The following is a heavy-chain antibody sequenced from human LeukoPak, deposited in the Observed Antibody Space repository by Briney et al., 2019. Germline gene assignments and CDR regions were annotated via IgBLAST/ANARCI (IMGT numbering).Heavy chain of an antibody. V-gene: IGHV3-74*03. J-gene: IGHJ4*02. D-gene: IGHD6-25*01. Sequence: PGRSLRLSCEAYGFSLNSYWMHWVRQAPGEGPVWASRISVDGRSTAYADSVKGRFTISRDNAKNTLYLGMNSLRADDTAVYYCAREGYSTGRYFFDNWGRGTRVTVSS. CDR1: GFSLNSYW. CDR2: ISVDGRST. CDR3: AREGYSTGRYFFDN.